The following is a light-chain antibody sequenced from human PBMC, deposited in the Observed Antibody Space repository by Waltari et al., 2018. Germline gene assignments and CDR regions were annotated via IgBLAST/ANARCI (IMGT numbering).Light chain of an antibody. CDR1: QSVGRF. J-gene: IGKJ1*01. Sequence: EIVLTQSPGTLSLSPGDKATLSCRASQSVGRFLAWYQKKPGQAPRLLIYDASTRASGIPDRFSGSGSGTDCSLTISRLEPEDFAVYFCQKYVNLPATFGQGTKVEIQ. CDR3: QKYVNLPAT. CDR2: DAS. V-gene: IGKV3-20*01.